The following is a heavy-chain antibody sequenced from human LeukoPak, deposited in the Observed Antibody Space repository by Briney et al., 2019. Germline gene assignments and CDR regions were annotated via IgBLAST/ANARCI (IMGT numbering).Heavy chain of an antibody. CDR2: IYSIGST. V-gene: IGHV4-61*02. D-gene: IGHD3-22*01. J-gene: IGHJ3*02. CDR3: ARGSLWVPSSGYNRYDVFDI. Sequence: SETLSLTCTVSGGSISSGTYYWNWIRQSAGKGLEFIGRIYSIGSTNYNPSLKSRLTISVDTSKNQFSLKLSSVTAADTAVYYCARGSLWVPSSGYNRYDVFDIWGQGTLVTVSS. CDR1: GGSISSGTYY.